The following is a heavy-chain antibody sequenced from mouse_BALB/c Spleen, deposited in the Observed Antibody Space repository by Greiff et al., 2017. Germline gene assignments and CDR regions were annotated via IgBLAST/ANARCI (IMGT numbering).Heavy chain of an antibody. V-gene: IGHV5-4*02. CDR3: ARDGLGRRYFDY. CDR1: GFTFSDYY. Sequence: EVMLVESGGGLVKPGGSLKLSCAASGFTFSDYYMYWVRQTPEKRLEWVATISDGGSYTYYPDSVKGRFTISRDNAKNNLYLQMSSLKSEDTAMYYCARDGLGRRYFDYWGQGTTLTVSS. J-gene: IGHJ2*01. D-gene: IGHD4-1*01. CDR2: ISDGGSYT.